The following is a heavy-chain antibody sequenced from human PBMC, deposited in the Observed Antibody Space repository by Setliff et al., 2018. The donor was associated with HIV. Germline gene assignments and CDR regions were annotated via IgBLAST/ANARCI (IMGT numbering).Heavy chain of an antibody. CDR1: GDSVSSTSGA. CDR3: AGGAWFDGLDS. J-gene: IGHJ4*02. Sequence: SQTLSLTCVISGDSVSSTSGAWTWIRQSPSGGLEWLGRTYYRSEWKNDYAVSLESRITVNADTSKNQFSLHLKFVTPEDSAVYYCAGGAWFDGLDSWSQGSLVTVSS. V-gene: IGHV6-1*01. D-gene: IGHD3-9*01. CDR2: TYYRSEWKN.